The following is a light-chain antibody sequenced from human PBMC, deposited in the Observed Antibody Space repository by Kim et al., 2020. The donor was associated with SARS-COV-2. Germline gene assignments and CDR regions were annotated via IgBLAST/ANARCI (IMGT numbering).Light chain of an antibody. J-gene: IGLJ3*02. V-gene: IGLV6-57*01. CDR3: QSYDSSNPWL. Sequence: NFMLTQPHSVSESPGKTVTISCTRSSGSIASNSVQWYQQRPGSSPTTVIYEDSQRPSGVPDRFSGSIDSSSNSASLTISGLKTEDEVDYYCQSYDSSNPWLFGGGTQLTVL. CDR2: EDS. CDR1: SGSIASNS.